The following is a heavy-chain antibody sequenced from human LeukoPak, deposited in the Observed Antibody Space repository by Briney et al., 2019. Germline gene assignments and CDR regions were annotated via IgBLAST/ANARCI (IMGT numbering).Heavy chain of an antibody. CDR2: INQSGSI. CDR3: ARRSAAGTDY. J-gene: IGHJ4*02. CDR1: GDFFSGYY. Sequence: SETLSLTCAVYGDFFSGYYWSWIRQPPGKGLEWIGEINQSGSINYNPSLKSRVTISVDTSTNQFSLRLSSVTAADTAVYWCARRSAAGTDYWGQGTLVTVSS. V-gene: IGHV4-34*01. D-gene: IGHD6-13*01.